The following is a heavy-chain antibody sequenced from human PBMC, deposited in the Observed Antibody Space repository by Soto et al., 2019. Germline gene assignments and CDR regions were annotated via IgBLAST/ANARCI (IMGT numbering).Heavy chain of an antibody. CDR2: ISGSGGST. D-gene: IGHD6-13*01. CDR1: GFTFSSYA. V-gene: IGHV3-23*01. CDR3: AKTYSSSWYSGPLWFDP. J-gene: IGHJ5*02. Sequence: EVQLLESGGGLVQPGGSLRLSFAASGFTFSSYAMSWVRQAPGKGLGWVSAISGSGGSTYYADSVKGRFTISRDNSKNTLYLQMNSLRTEDTAVYYCAKTYSSSWYSGPLWFDPWGQGTLVTVSS.